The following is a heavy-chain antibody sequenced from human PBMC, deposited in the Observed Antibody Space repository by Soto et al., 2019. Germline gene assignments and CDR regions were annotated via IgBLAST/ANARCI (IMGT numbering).Heavy chain of an antibody. CDR3: ARVASSSSPFDY. Sequence: SETLSLTCTVSGGSISSYYWSWIRQPPGKGLEWIGYIYYSGSTNYNPSLKSRVTISVDTSKNQFSLKLSSVTAADTAVYYCARVASSSSPFDYWGQGTLVTVSS. D-gene: IGHD6-6*01. CDR1: GGSISSYY. V-gene: IGHV4-59*01. CDR2: IYYSGST. J-gene: IGHJ4*02.